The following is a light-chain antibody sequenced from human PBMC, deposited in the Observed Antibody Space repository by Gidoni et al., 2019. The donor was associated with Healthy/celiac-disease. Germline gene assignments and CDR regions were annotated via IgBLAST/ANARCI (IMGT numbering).Light chain of an antibody. J-gene: IGLJ3*02. Sequence: SYELPQTPSVSVSPGQTASITCSGDKLGDKYACWYQQKPGQSPVLVIYQDSKRPSGIPERFSGSNSGNTATLTISGTQAMDEADYYCQAWDSSTARRVFGGGTKLTVL. CDR1: KLGDKY. CDR2: QDS. V-gene: IGLV3-1*01. CDR3: QAWDSSTARRV.